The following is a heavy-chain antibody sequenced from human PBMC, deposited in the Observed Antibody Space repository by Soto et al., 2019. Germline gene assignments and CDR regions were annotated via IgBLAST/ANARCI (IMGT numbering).Heavy chain of an antibody. CDR3: ARHISYDSTGYSPHFDF. J-gene: IGHJ4*02. V-gene: IGHV5-51*01. CDR2: IHPGSSET. Sequence: PGESLKISCKGSVYNFNAYWIGWVRQEPGKGLEWMGIIHPGSSETTYSPSFEGQVTISADRSISAAYLQWSSLTASDTAMYYCARHISYDSTGYSPHFDFWGRGTLVTVSS. CDR1: VYNFNAYW. D-gene: IGHD3-22*01.